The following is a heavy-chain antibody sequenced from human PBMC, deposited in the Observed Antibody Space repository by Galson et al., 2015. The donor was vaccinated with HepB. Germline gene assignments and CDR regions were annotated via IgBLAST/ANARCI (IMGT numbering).Heavy chain of an antibody. CDR1: GYTSARFD. CDR2: MNPGSGNT. CDR3: ARSLGYNTNWCDY. Sequence: SVKVSCKVSGYTSARFDINWVRQATGQGLEWMGWMNPGSGNTGYARKFQGRVTMTRDTSINTAYMELSSLTSEDTAVYYCARSLGYNTNWCDYWGQGVLVTVST. J-gene: IGHJ4*02. V-gene: IGHV1-8*01. D-gene: IGHD1-14*01.